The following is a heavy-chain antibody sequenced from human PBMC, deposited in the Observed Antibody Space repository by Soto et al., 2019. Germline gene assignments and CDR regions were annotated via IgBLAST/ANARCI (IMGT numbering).Heavy chain of an antibody. CDR2: ISGSNNNI. V-gene: IGHV3-48*03. D-gene: IGHD2-21*02. CDR1: GFTLRNYE. CDR3: ASERLCGADCYFFDN. J-gene: IGHJ4*02. Sequence: GGSLRLSCAASGFTLRNYEMNWVRQAPGKGLEWISKISGSNNNIYYADSVGGRFTISRDNAKNSLYLQMNSLRAEDTAIYYCASERLCGADCYFFDNWGQGTQVTVSS.